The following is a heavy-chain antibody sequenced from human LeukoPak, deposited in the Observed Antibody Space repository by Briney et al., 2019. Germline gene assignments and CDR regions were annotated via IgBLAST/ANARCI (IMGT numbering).Heavy chain of an antibody. CDR1: GGSISSGTYY. CDR3: ARARLGTLTYYDFWSGKGGGYFDY. D-gene: IGHD3-3*01. CDR2: IYYSGST. J-gene: IGHJ4*02. V-gene: IGHV4-39*07. Sequence: SETLSLTCTVSGGSISSGTYYWGWIRQPPGKGLEWIGTIYYSGSTYYNPSLKGRVTISVDRSKNQVSLKLSSVTAADTAVYYCARARLGTLTYYDFWSGKGGGYFDYWGQGTLVTVSS.